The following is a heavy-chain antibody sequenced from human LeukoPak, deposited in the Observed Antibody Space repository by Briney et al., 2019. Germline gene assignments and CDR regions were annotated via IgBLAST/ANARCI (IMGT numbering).Heavy chain of an antibody. V-gene: IGHV3-53*01. D-gene: IGHD6-13*01. CDR2: IYSGGST. CDR1: GFTVSSNY. CDR3: ARSLPWSSSWRLNYYYGMDV. J-gene: IGHJ6*02. Sequence: GGSLRLSCAASGFTVSSNYMSWVRQAPGKGLEWVSVIYSGGSTYYADSVKGRFTISRDNSKNTLYLQMNSLRAEDTAVYYCARSLPWSSSWRLNYYYGMDVWGQGTTVTVSS.